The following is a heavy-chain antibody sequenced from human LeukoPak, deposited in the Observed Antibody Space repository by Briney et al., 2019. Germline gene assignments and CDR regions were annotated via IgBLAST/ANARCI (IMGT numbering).Heavy chain of an antibody. CDR2: VDPEDGET. D-gene: IGHD3-10*01. CDR1: GYTFTDYY. CDR3: ATTMVRGVIRFDP. V-gene: IGHV1-69-2*01. J-gene: IGHJ5*02. Sequence: ATVQISCKVSGYTFTDYYMHWVEQAPGKGIEWMGLVDPEDGETIYAEKFQGRVTITADTSTDTAYMELSSLRSEDTAVYYCATTMVRGVIRFDPWGQGTLVTVSS.